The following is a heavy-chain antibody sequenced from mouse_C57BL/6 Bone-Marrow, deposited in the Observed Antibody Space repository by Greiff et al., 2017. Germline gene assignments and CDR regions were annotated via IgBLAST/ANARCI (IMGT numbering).Heavy chain of an antibody. CDR1: GYTFTSYW. D-gene: IGHD1-1*01. V-gene: IGHV1-69*01. J-gene: IGHJ3*01. CDR2: IDPSDSYT. CDR3: ARGYGSSPWFAY. Sequence: QVQLQQSGAELVMPGASVKLSCKASGYTFTSYWMHWVKQRPGQGLEWIGEIDPSDSYTNSNQKFKGKSTLTVDKSSSTAYMQLSSLTSEDSAVYYCARGYGSSPWFAYWGQGTLVTVSA.